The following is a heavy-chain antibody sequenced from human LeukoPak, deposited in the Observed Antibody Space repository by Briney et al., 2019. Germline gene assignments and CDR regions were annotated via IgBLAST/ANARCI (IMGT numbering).Heavy chain of an antibody. J-gene: IGHJ4*02. CDR2: ISNDGSSA. CDR3: ARVGRDGYNFDY. CDR1: GFTFSRYW. V-gene: IGHV3-74*01. Sequence: GGSLRLSCAASGFTFSRYWMHWVRQAPGKGLVWVSRISNDGSSADYADSVKGRFTISRDDAKNTLYLQMNSLRAEDTAVYYCARVGRDGYNFDYWGQGTLVTVSS. D-gene: IGHD5-24*01.